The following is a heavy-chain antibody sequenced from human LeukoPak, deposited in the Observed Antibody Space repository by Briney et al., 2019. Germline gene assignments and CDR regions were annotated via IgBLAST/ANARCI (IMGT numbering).Heavy chain of an antibody. CDR2: IIPIFGTA. D-gene: IGHD2-2*02. CDR1: GGTFSSYA. J-gene: IGHJ6*03. V-gene: IGHV1-69*05. CDR3: ARAPMWVPAAIGDGTYYYYMDV. Sequence: SVKVSCKASGGTFSSYAISWVRQAPGQGLEWMGGIIPIFGTANYAQKFQGRVTITTDESTSTAYMELSSPRSEDTAVYYCARAPMWVPAAIGDGTYYYYMDVWGKGTTVTVSS.